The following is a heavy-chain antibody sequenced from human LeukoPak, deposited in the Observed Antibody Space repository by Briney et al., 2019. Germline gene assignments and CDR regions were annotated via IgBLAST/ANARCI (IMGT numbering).Heavy chain of an antibody. Sequence: SETLSLTCAVYGGSFSGYYWSWTRQPPGKGLEWIGEINHSGSTNYNPSLKSRVTISVDTSKNQFSLQLSSVTAADTAVYYCARLLRYFDVYYYYMDVWGKGTTVTVSS. CDR1: GGSFSGYY. J-gene: IGHJ6*03. D-gene: IGHD3-9*01. CDR2: INHSGST. CDR3: ARLLRYFDVYYYYMDV. V-gene: IGHV4-34*01.